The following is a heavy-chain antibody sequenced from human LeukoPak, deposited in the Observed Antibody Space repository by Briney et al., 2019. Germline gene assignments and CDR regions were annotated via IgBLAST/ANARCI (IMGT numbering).Heavy chain of an antibody. Sequence: SQTLSLTCAVSGSSISSGGYSWSWIRQPPGKGLEWIGYIYHSGSTYYNPSLKSRVTISVDRSKNQFSLKLSSVTAADTAVYYCARTRGGYSGYDSYYYYHYGMDVWGQGTTVTVSS. CDR3: ARTRGGYSGYDSYYYYHYGMDV. V-gene: IGHV4-30-2*01. CDR1: GSSISSGGYS. CDR2: IYHSGST. J-gene: IGHJ6*02. D-gene: IGHD5-12*01.